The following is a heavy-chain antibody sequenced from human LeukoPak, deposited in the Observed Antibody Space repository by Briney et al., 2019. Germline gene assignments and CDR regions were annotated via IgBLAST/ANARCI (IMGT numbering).Heavy chain of an antibody. D-gene: IGHD1-7*01. CDR2: IYPGDSDT. J-gene: IGHJ4*02. CDR3: ARSDEGGTMDY. Sequence: GETLKISCKASGYSFSIYWIGWVRQMPGKGLEWMGIIYPGDSDTRYSPPSQGQVTIPADTSISTAYLQWSSLKASDTAMYYCARSDEGGTMDYWGQGTLVTVSS. CDR1: GYSFSIYW. V-gene: IGHV5-51*01.